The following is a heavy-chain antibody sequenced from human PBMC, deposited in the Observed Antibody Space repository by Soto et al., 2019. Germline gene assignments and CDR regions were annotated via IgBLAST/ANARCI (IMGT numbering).Heavy chain of an antibody. CDR1: GFTFSDYY. J-gene: IGHJ6*03. CDR2: ISSSGSTI. Sequence: PGGSLRLSCAASGFTFSDYYMSWIRQAPGKGLEWVSYISSSGSTIYYADSVKGRFTISRDNAKNSLYLQMNSLRAEDTAVYYCASRVTDGFGDYYMDVSGKGTTVTVSS. CDR3: ASRVTDGFGDYYMDV. D-gene: IGHD3-16*01. V-gene: IGHV3-11*01.